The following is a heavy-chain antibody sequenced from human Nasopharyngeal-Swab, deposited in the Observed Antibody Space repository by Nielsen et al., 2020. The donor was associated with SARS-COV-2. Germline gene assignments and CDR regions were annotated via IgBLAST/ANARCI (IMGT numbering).Heavy chain of an antibody. J-gene: IGHJ6*03. V-gene: IGHV5-10-1*01. CDR2: IEPSDSYT. Sequence: VRQMPGKGLEWVGRIEPSDSYTNYSPSFQGHVTISADKSISTAYLQWISLKASDTAMYYCAREYTYGYYFYMDVWGKGTTVTVSS. D-gene: IGHD5-18*01. CDR3: AREYTYGYYFYMDV.